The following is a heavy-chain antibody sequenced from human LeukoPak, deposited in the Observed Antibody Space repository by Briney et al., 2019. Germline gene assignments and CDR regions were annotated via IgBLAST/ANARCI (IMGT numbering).Heavy chain of an antibody. V-gene: IGHV4-34*01. Sequence: SETLSLNCAFYSGSFSCYYWSWIRQPPGKGLEWIGGINHSGNTNYNPSPKNRVTISVDTSENQFSLKLSSVTAASSAVYDCAGRYQVLYLRYYYYYMDVWGKGTTVTVSS. CDR2: INHSGNT. CDR1: SGSFSCYY. CDR3: AGRYQVLYLRYYYYYMDV. D-gene: IGHD2-2*02. J-gene: IGHJ6*03.